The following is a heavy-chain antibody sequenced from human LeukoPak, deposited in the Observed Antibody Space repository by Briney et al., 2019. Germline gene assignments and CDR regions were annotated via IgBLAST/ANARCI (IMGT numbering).Heavy chain of an antibody. V-gene: IGHV3-33*01. Sequence: GGSLRLSCASSGFTFSSYGMHWVRQAPGKGLEWVAVIWYDGSNKYYADSVKGRFTISRDNSKNTLYLQMNSLRAEDTAVYYCAGYTTGWYFDYWGQGTLVTVSS. D-gene: IGHD6-19*01. CDR2: IWYDGSNK. CDR3: AGYTTGWYFDY. J-gene: IGHJ4*02. CDR1: GFTFSSYG.